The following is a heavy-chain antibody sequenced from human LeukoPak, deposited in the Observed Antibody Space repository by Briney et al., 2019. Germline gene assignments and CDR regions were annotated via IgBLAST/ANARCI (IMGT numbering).Heavy chain of an antibody. Sequence: GASVKVSCKASGYTFTGYYMHWVRQAPGQGLEWMGWINPNNGGTNYAQKFQGRVTMTRDTSISTAYMELSRLRSDDTAVYYCARESALTIFGVVSHNWFDPWGQGTLVTVSS. CDR3: ARESALTIFGVVSHNWFDP. V-gene: IGHV1-2*02. D-gene: IGHD3-3*01. CDR1: GYTFTGYY. J-gene: IGHJ5*02. CDR2: INPNNGGT.